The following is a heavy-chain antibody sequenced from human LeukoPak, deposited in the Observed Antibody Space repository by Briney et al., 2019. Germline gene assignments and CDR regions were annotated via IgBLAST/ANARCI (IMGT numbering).Heavy chain of an antibody. CDR1: GFTFSSYS. D-gene: IGHD3-10*01. Sequence: GGSLRLPCAASGFTFSSYSMNWVRQAPGKGLEWVSSISSSSSYIYYADSVKGRFTISRDNAKNSLYLQMNSLRAEDTAVYYCARGLEEGFGELTYNWFDPWGQGTLVTVSS. CDR3: ARGLEEGFGELTYNWFDP. V-gene: IGHV3-21*01. J-gene: IGHJ5*02. CDR2: ISSSSSYI.